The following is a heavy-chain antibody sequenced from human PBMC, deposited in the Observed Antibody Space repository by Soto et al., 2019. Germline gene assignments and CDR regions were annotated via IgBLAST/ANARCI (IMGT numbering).Heavy chain of an antibody. D-gene: IGHD5-12*01. CDR2: ITPTAGST. CDR3: GRDRDGYNGAFDY. CDR1: GYTFTNYY. V-gene: IGHV1-46*03. Sequence: ASVKVSCKASGYTFTNYYLHWVRQAPGQGLEWMGIITPTAGSTSYAQKFQGRVTMTRDTSTSTVYMELSSLRSEDTAMYYCGRDRDGYNGAFDYWGQGTLVTVS. J-gene: IGHJ4*02.